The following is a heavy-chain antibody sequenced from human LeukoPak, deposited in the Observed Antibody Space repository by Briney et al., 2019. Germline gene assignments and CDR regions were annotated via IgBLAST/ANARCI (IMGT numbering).Heavy chain of an antibody. D-gene: IGHD2-15*01. CDR3: ARGVYPGYCSGGSCYYYYGMDV. J-gene: IGHJ6*02. CDR1: GGSISSYY. V-gene: IGHV4-4*07. Sequence: SETLSLTCTVSGGSISSYYWSWIRQPAGKGLEWIGRIYTSGSTNYNPSLKSRVTMSVDTSKNQFSLKLSSVTAADTAMYYCARGVYPGYCSGGSCYYYYGMDVWGQGTTVTVSS. CDR2: IYTSGST.